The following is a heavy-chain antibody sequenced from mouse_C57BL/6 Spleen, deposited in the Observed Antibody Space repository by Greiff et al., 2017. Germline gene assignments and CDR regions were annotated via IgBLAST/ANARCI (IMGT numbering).Heavy chain of an antibody. Sequence: EVQVVESGGDLVKPGGSLKLSCAASGFTFSSYGMSWVRQTPDKRLEWVATISSGGSYTYYPDSVKGRFTISRDNAKNTLYLQMSSLKSEDTAMYYCARQNWPITTVFDYWGQGTTLTVSS. CDR2: ISSGGSYT. CDR3: ARQNWPITTVFDY. D-gene: IGHD1-1*01. CDR1: GFTFSSYG. J-gene: IGHJ2*01. V-gene: IGHV5-6*01.